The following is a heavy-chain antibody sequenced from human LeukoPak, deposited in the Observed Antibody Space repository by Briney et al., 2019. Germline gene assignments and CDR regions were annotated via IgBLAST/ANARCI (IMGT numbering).Heavy chain of an antibody. V-gene: IGHV1-18*01. CDR3: ARDLYYGSGSYYNVADY. Sequence: ASVKVSCKASGYTFTSYGISWVRQAPGQGLEWRGWISAYNGNTNYAQKLQGRVTMTTDTSTSTAYMELRSLRSDDTAVYYCARDLYYGSGSYYNVADYWGQGTLVTVSS. J-gene: IGHJ4*02. CDR2: ISAYNGNT. CDR1: GYTFTSYG. D-gene: IGHD3-10*01.